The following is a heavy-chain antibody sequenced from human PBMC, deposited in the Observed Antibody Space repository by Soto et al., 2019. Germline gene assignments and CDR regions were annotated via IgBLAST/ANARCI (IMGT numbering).Heavy chain of an antibody. CDR2: IYYSGST. V-gene: IGHV4-31*03. J-gene: IGHJ5*02. Sequence: SETLSLTCTVSGGSISSGGYYLSWICQHPGKGLEWIGYIYYSGSTYYNPSLKSRVTISVDTSKNQFSLKLSSVTAADTAVYYCARDLGYCSSTSCYFNWFDPWGQGTLVTVSS. CDR1: GGSISSGGYY. CDR3: ARDLGYCSSTSCYFNWFDP. D-gene: IGHD2-2*01.